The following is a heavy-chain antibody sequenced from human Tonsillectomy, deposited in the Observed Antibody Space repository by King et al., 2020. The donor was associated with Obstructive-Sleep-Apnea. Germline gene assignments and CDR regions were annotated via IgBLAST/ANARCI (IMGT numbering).Heavy chain of an antibody. V-gene: IGHV3-23*04. J-gene: IGHJ6*02. CDR1: GFTFSNYA. CDR3: AKDSPLDYGMDV. CDR2: ISGTGIST. Sequence: VQLVESGGGLVQPGGSLRLSCAASGFTFSNYAMSWVRQAPGTGLEWVSMISGTGISTYYADSLKGRFTISRDNSNNTLYLQMNSLRAEDTAVYYCAKDSPLDYGMDVWGQGTTVTVSS.